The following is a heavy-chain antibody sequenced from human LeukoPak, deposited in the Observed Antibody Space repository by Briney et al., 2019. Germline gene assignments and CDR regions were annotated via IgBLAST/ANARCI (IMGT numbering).Heavy chain of an antibody. CDR2: IYTRGST. CDR1: GGSINNYY. D-gene: IGHD2-15*01. V-gene: IGHV4-4*07. CDR3: ARGRYCSADICSGGDAFDI. Sequence: NPSETLSLTCTVSGGSINNYYWSWVRQPAGKGLEWIGRIYTRGSTNYNPSLRSRVTMSVDTSKNQFSLKLSSVTAAGTAVYYGARGRYCSADICSGGDAFDIWGQGTMVSVSS. J-gene: IGHJ3*02.